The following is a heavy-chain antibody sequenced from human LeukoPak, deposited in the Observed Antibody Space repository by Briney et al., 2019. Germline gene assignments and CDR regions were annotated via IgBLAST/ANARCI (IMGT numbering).Heavy chain of an antibody. CDR3: ARGDYDILTGDY. Sequence: GGSLRLSCAASGFTFSSYSMNWVRQAPGKGLEWVSSISSSSSYIYYADSVKGRFTISRDNAKNSLYLQMNSLRAEDTAVYYCARGDYDILTGDYWGQGTLVTVSS. J-gene: IGHJ4*02. D-gene: IGHD3-9*01. V-gene: IGHV3-21*01. CDR1: GFTFSSYS. CDR2: ISSSSSYI.